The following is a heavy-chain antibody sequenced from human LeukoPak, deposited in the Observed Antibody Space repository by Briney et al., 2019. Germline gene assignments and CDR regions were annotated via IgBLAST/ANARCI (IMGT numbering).Heavy chain of an antibody. CDR3: ARGPYSSSWYGNYYYGMDV. CDR1: GGTFSSYT. Sequence: ASVKVSCKASGGTFSSYTISWVRHAPGQGLEWMGGIIPIFGTANYAQKFQGRVTITADESTSTAYMELSSLRSEDTAVYYCARGPYSSSWYGNYYYGMDVWGKGTTVTVSS. D-gene: IGHD6-13*01. V-gene: IGHV1-69*13. J-gene: IGHJ6*04. CDR2: IIPIFGTA.